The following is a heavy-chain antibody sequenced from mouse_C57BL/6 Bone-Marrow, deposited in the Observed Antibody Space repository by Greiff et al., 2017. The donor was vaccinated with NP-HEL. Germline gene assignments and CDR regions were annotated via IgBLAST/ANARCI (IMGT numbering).Heavy chain of an antibody. D-gene: IGHD2-1*01. CDR3: ARSIYYGNYDAMDY. CDR2: IRNKANGYTT. J-gene: IGHJ4*01. Sequence: DVQLVESGGGLVQPGGSLSLSCAASGFTFTDYYMSWVRQPPGKALEWLGFIRNKANGYTTEYSASVKGRFTISRDNSQSILYLQMNALRAEDSATYYCARSIYYGNYDAMDYWGQGTSVTVSS. V-gene: IGHV7-3*01. CDR1: GFTFTDYY.